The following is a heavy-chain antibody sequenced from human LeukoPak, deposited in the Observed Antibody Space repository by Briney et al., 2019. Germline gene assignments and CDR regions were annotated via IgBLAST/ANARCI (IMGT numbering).Heavy chain of an antibody. D-gene: IGHD2-2*03. Sequence: PGGSLRLSCAASGFTFSSCAMSWVRQAPGKGLEWVSAISGSGGRTDYADSVKGRFTISRDNSKNTLYLQMNSLRAEDTAVYYCAKGGYCSSTSCYHNWFDPWGRGTLVTVSS. V-gene: IGHV3-23*01. J-gene: IGHJ5*02. CDR2: ISGSGGRT. CDR1: GFTFSSCA. CDR3: AKGGYCSSTSCYHNWFDP.